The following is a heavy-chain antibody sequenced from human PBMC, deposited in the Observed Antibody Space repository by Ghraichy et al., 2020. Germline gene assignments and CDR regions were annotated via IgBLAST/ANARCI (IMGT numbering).Heavy chain of an antibody. D-gene: IGHD5-18*01. Sequence: ASVKVSCKASGYTFTSYDINWVRQAPGQGLEWMGWMNPNSGNTGYAQKFQGRVTMTRNTSISTAYMELSSLRSEDTAVYYCARAAGHRLRYKIQLPTGYWGQGTLVTVSS. CDR2: MNPNSGNT. CDR1: GYTFTSYD. CDR3: ARAAGHRLRYKIQLPTGY. J-gene: IGHJ4*02. V-gene: IGHV1-8*01.